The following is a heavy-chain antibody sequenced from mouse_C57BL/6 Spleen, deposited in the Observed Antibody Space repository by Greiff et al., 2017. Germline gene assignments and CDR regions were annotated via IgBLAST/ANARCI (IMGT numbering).Heavy chain of an antibody. V-gene: IGHV1-52*01. CDR2: IDPSDSET. CDR1: GYTFTSYW. CDR3: ARGEGYYFDY. J-gene: IGHJ2*01. Sequence: QVQLQQPGAELVRPGSSVKLSCKASGYTFTSYWMHWVKQRPIQGLEWIGNIDPSDSETHYNQKFKDKATLTVAKSSSTAYMQLSSLTSEDSAVYYCARGEGYYFDYWGQGTTLTVSS.